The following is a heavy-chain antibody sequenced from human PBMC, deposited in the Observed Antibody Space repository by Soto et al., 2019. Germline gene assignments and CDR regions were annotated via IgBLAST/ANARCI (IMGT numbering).Heavy chain of an antibody. V-gene: IGHV1-69*06. J-gene: IGHJ6*02. CDR2: IIPIFGTA. D-gene: IGHD3-10*01. CDR3: ASGGGTMVRGDRYYYGMDV. Sequence: QVQLVQSGAEVKKPGSSVKVSCKASGGTFSSYAISWVRQAPGQGLEWLGGIIPIFGTANYAQKFQGRVTITADKSTSTAYMELSSLRSEDTAVYYCASGGGTMVRGDRYYYGMDVWGQGTTVTVSS. CDR1: GGTFSSYA.